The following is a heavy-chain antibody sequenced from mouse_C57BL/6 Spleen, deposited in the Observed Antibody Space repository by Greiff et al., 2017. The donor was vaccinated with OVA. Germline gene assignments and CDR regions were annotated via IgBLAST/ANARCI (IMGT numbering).Heavy chain of an antibody. CDR3: ARGDDGYFAY. D-gene: IGHD2-3*01. J-gene: IGHJ3*01. Sequence: VQGVESGAELARPGASVKLSCKASGYTFTSYGISWVKQRTGQGLEWIGEIYPRSGNTYYNEKFKGKATLTADKSSSTAYMELRSLTSEDSAVYFCARGDDGYFAYWGQGTLVTVSA. V-gene: IGHV1-81*01. CDR2: IYPRSGNT. CDR1: GYTFTSYG.